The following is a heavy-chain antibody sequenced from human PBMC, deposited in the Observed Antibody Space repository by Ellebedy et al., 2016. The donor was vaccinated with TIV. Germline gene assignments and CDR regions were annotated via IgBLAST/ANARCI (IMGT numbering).Heavy chain of an antibody. D-gene: IGHD4-17*01. J-gene: IGHJ4*02. CDR1: GGSISSYY. Sequence: GSLRLSXTVSGGSISSYYWSWIRQHAGKGLEWIGRIYTSGSTNYNPFLKSRVTMSVDTSKNQFSLKLSSVTAADTAVYHCAREPIYGDSAFGSDYWGQGTLVTVSS. CDR3: AREPIYGDSAFGSDY. CDR2: IYTSGST. V-gene: IGHV4-4*07.